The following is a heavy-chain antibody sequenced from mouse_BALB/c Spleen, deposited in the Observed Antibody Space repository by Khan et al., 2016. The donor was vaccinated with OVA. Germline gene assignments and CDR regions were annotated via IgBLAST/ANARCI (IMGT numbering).Heavy chain of an antibody. CDR3: ARFYDPYYAVDY. Sequence: QVQLKQSGPGLVAPSQSLSITCTVSGFSLTSYGVHWVRQPPGKGLEWLGVIWAGGSTNYNSAPISRLSIITDNSKSHAFLQMNSLQTADKAMYYCARFYDPYYAVDYWGQGTSVTVSS. J-gene: IGHJ4*01. D-gene: IGHD2-3*01. V-gene: IGHV2-9*02. CDR2: IWAGGST. CDR1: GFSLTSYG.